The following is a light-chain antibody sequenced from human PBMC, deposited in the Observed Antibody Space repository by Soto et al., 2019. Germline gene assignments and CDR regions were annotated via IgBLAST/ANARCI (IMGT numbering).Light chain of an antibody. CDR2: GAS. J-gene: IGKJ4*01. CDR3: QQYNNWPPLT. Sequence: EIGMTQSPATLSVAAGERATLSCRASQSVSTNLAWYQQKPGQSPRLLIYGASTRAAGTPARFSGSGSGREFTLTISGLQSEDLGVYYCQQYNNWPPLTFGGGTKVDIK. V-gene: IGKV3D-15*01. CDR1: QSVSTN.